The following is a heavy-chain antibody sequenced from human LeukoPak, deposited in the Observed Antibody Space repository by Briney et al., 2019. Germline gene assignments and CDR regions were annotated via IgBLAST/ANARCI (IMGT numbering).Heavy chain of an antibody. J-gene: IGHJ4*02. Sequence: GGSLRLSCAASGFTFSTYAMHWVRQAPGKGLEYVSAIKNNGGGTYYASSVQGRFTVSRDNSRSTLYFQMDSLRPDDMAIYYCARVQSTVRGIQGPFDLWGQGTLVTVS. CDR2: IKNNGGGT. V-gene: IGHV3-64*01. CDR3: ARVQSTVRGIQGPFDL. D-gene: IGHD3-10*01. CDR1: GFTFSTYA.